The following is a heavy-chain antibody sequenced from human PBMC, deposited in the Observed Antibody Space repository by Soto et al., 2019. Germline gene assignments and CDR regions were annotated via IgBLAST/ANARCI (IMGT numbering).Heavy chain of an antibody. J-gene: IGHJ3*02. D-gene: IGHD4-17*01. CDR1: GFTVSSNY. V-gene: IGHV3-53*04. CDR3: ASLTTGWYAFDI. Sequence: GGSLRLSCAASGFTVSSNYMSWVRQAPGKGLEWVSVIYSGGSTYYADSVKGRSTISRHNPKNTLYLQMNSLRAEDTAVYYCASLTTGWYAFDIWGQGTMVTVSS. CDR2: IYSGGST.